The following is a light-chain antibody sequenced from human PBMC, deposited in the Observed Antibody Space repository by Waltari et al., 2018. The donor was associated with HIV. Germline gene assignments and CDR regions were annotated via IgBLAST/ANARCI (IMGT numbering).Light chain of an antibody. CDR1: RSIIGPSD. J-gene: IGLJ2*01. Sequence: QSVLPQPPSVSGAPGPWVPIPCTGSRSIIGPSDSLWYQQLPGTAPKLLIYGNNKRPSGVPDRFSGSKSGTSASLAITGLQPEDEADYYCQSYDNSLKEVFGGGTKLTVL. V-gene: IGLV1-40*01. CDR3: QSYDNSLKEV. CDR2: GNN.